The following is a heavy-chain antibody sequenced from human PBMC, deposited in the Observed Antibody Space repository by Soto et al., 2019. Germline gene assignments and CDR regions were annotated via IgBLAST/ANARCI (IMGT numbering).Heavy chain of an antibody. CDR1: GFIFSAYA. Sequence: PGGSLRLSCSASGFIFSAYAMSWVRQAPGKGREWVAVITGSSGSTHYADSVKGRFTVSSDNSKNTLFLQMKSLRADDTAVYYCAKGLSGAWDHFYGMDFWGPGTTVTVCS. J-gene: IGHJ6*02. V-gene: IGHV3-23*01. CDR3: AKGLSGAWDHFYGMDF. CDR2: ITGSSGST. D-gene: IGHD1-26*01.